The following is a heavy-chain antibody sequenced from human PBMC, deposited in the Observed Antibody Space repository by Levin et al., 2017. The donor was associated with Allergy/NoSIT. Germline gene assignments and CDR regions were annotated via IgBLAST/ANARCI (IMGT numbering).Heavy chain of an antibody. J-gene: IGHJ4*02. Sequence: GESLKISCAASGFTFSSYAMSWVRQAPGKGLEWVSAISGSGGSTYYADSVKGRFTISRDNSKNTLYLQMNSLRAEDTAVYYCAKDRIGWELLPRGLDYWGQGTLVTVSS. CDR2: ISGSGGST. CDR3: AKDRIGWELLPRGLDY. D-gene: IGHD1-26*01. V-gene: IGHV3-23*01. CDR1: GFTFSSYA.